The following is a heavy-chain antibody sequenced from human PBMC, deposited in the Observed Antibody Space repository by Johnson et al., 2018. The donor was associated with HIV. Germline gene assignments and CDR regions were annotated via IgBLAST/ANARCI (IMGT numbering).Heavy chain of an antibody. V-gene: IGHV3-23*04. D-gene: IGHD6-13*01. CDR1: GFTFSNFG. CDR2: ISGSGGST. J-gene: IGHJ3*02. CDR3: ATYSSSWYKGGYAFDI. Sequence: MLLVESGGGVVQPGRSLRLSCVASGFTFSNFGMRWVRQAPGKGLEWVSAISGSGGSTYYADSVKGRFTISRDNSKNTLYLQMNSLRAEDTAVYYCATYSSSWYKGGYAFDIWGQGTMVTVSS.